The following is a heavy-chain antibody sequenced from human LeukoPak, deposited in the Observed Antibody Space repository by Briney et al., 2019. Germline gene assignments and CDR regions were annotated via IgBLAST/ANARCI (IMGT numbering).Heavy chain of an antibody. J-gene: IGHJ4*02. V-gene: IGHV4-39*01. Sequence: SETLSLTCTVSGDSISSSSYYWGWIRQPPGKGLEWIGCIYYSGSTYYNPSLKSRVTISVDTSKNQFSLKLSSVTAADTAVYYCARRVGYCSSTSCDYYFDYWGQGTLVTVSS. CDR1: GDSISSSSYY. D-gene: IGHD2-2*01. CDR3: ARRVGYCSSTSCDYYFDY. CDR2: IYYSGST.